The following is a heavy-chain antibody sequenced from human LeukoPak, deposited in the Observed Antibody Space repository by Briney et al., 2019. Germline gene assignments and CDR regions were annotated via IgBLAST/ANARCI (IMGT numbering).Heavy chain of an antibody. V-gene: IGHV4-4*09. CDR1: GVSISRFY. Sequence: SETLSLTCTTSGVSISRFYWSWVRQPPGKGLEWIGNIYNGVPTFFNPSLKSRVTISVDTPKRQFSLQLAPVTAADTAVYYCVQTTGWPGFDYWGQGILVTVSS. CDR2: IYNGVPT. J-gene: IGHJ4*02. CDR3: VQTTGWPGFDY. D-gene: IGHD6-19*01.